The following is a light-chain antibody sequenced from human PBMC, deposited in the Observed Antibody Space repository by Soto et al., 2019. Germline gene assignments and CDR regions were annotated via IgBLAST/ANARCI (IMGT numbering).Light chain of an antibody. CDR2: DVS. J-gene: IGLJ1*01. CDR1: NRDVGGYNY. V-gene: IGLV2-14*01. Sequence: SVLAQPSPLSGSPGQSITLSRTGNNRDVGGYNYVSWYQQHPGKAPKLMIYDVSNRPSGVSNRFSGSKSGNTASLTISGLQAEDEADYYCSSYTSSSTQVFGTGTKVTVL. CDR3: SSYTSSSTQV.